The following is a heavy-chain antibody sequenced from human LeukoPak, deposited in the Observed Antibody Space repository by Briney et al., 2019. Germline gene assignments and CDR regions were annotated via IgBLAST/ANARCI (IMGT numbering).Heavy chain of an antibody. CDR1: GFTFDDYG. CDR2: INWNGGST. J-gene: IGHJ4*02. Sequence: GGSLRLSCAASGFTFDDYGMSWVRQAPGKGLEWVSGINWNGGSTGYADSVKGRFTISRDNAKNSLYLQMNSLRAEDTALYYCAKVRFGVAARYYFDYWGQGTLVTVSS. V-gene: IGHV3-20*04. CDR3: AKVRFGVAARYYFDY. D-gene: IGHD3-10*01.